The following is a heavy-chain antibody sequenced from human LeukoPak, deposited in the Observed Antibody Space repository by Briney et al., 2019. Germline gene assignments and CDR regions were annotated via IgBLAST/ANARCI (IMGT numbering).Heavy chain of an antibody. CDR2: IYYSGST. Sequence: SETLSLTCTVSGGSISSGGYYWSWIRQHPGKGLEWIGYIYYSGSTYYNPSLKSRVTISVDTSKNQFSLKLSSVTAADTAVYYCARRHYDSSGRSDAFGIWGQGTMVTVSS. CDR1: GGSISSGGYY. D-gene: IGHD3-22*01. V-gene: IGHV4-31*03. J-gene: IGHJ3*02. CDR3: ARRHYDSSGRSDAFGI.